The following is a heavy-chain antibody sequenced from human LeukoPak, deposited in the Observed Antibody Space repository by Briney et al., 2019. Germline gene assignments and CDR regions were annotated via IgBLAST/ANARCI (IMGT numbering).Heavy chain of an antibody. D-gene: IGHD3-22*01. V-gene: IGHV4-34*01. Sequence: PSETLSLTCAVYGGTFSGYYWSWIRQPPGKGLEWIGEINHSGSTNYNPSLKSRVTISVDASKNQFSLKLSSVTAADTAVYYCARRKVLYYYDSSGRAGEAAFDIWGQGTMVTVSS. CDR3: ARRKVLYYYDSSGRAGEAAFDI. CDR2: INHSGST. CDR1: GGTFSGYY. J-gene: IGHJ3*02.